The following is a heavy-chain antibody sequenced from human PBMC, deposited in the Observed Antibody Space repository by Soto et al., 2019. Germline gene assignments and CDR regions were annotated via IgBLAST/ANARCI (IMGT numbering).Heavy chain of an antibody. CDR1: GFTISSYW. Sequence: EMQMVESGGGLVQLGGSLRLSCAASGFTISSYWMYWVRQAPGKGLEWVANIKGDGSEKNYVDSVKGRFTISRDNAKNSLYLQMNSLRVEGTAVYYCASSLLRGQGTLVTVSS. V-gene: IGHV3-7*01. J-gene: IGHJ4*02. CDR2: IKGDGSEK. CDR3: ASSLL.